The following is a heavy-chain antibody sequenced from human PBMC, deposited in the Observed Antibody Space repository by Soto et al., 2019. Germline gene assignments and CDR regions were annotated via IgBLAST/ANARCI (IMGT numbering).Heavy chain of an antibody. J-gene: IGHJ4*02. Sequence: QVQLVQSGAEVKKPGASVKVSCKASGYTFTSYAMHWVRQAPGERLEWMGWINAGNGNRKYSQKFQGRVTITRDTSASTAYMELSSLRSEDTAVYSCARGTPVFFDYWGQGTLVTVSS. CDR3: ARGTPVFFDY. CDR1: GYTFTSYA. V-gene: IGHV1-3*01. CDR2: INAGNGNR.